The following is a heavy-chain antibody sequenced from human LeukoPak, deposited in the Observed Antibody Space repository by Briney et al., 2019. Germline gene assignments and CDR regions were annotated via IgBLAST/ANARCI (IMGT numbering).Heavy chain of an antibody. CDR3: ASLSYDSREN. J-gene: IGHJ4*02. V-gene: IGHV4-61*02. D-gene: IGHD3-22*01. CDR1: GGSISSGSYY. Sequence: PSQTLSLTCTVSGGSISSGSYYWSWIRQPAGKGLEWIGRIYTSGSTNYNPSLKSRVTISVDTSKNQFSLKLSSVTAADTAVYYCASLSYDSRENWGQGTLVTVSS. CDR2: IYTSGST.